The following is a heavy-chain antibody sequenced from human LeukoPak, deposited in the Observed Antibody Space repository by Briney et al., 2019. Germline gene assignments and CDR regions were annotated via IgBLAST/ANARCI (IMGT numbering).Heavy chain of an antibody. Sequence: SETLSLTCTVSGDSITSSSYYWGWIRQPPGKGLEWIGYIYYSGTTNYNPSLKSRVTMSVDTSKNQFSLRLNSVTPADTAVYYCARAKGDYWGQGTLVTVSS. CDR1: GDSITSSSYY. CDR2: IYYSGTT. V-gene: IGHV4-61*05. CDR3: ARAKGDY. J-gene: IGHJ4*02.